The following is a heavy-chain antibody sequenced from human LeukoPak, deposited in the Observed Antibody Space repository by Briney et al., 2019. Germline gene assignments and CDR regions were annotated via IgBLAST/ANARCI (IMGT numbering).Heavy chain of an antibody. J-gene: IGHJ2*01. D-gene: IGHD6-13*01. CDR1: GFTFSSYD. V-gene: IGHV3-13*01. Sequence: TGGSLRLSCAASGFTFSSYDMHWVRQATGKGLEWVSAIGTAGDTYYPGSVKGRFTISRENAKNSLYLQMNSLRAGDTAVYYCARAAYSSTWYSRYFDLWGRGTQVTVSS. CDR3: ARAAYSSTWYSRYFDL. CDR2: IGTAGDT.